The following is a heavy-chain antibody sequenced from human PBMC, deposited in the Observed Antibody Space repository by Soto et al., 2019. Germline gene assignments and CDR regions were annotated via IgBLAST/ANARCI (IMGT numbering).Heavy chain of an antibody. V-gene: IGHV4-30-2*01. Sequence: QLQLQESGSGLVRPSQTLSLTCAVSGGSISSGGFSWSWIRQPPGKGLESIGYIYHSGSTYYNPSLKSRVTISVDRSKNQFSLKLSTVTAADTAVYYCAGGIAARPLGYWGQGTLVTVSS. CDR3: AGGIAARPLGY. D-gene: IGHD6-6*01. J-gene: IGHJ4*02. CDR2: IYHSGST. CDR1: GGSISSGGFS.